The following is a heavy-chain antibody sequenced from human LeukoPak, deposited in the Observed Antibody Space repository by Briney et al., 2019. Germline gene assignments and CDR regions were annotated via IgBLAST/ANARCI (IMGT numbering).Heavy chain of an antibody. V-gene: IGHV4-39*01. Sequence: SETLSLTCTVSGGSISSSSYYWGWIRQPPGKGLEWIGSIYHSGSTSYNPSLKSRVTISVDTSKNQFSLKLSSVTAADTAVYYCARHAGRLLWFGELPYYFDYWGQGTLVTVSS. J-gene: IGHJ4*02. CDR3: ARHAGRLLWFGELPYYFDY. CDR1: GGSISSSSYY. D-gene: IGHD3-10*01. CDR2: IYHSGST.